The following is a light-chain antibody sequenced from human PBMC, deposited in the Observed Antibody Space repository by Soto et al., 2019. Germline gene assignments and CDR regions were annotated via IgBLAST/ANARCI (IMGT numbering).Light chain of an antibody. V-gene: IGLV1-47*01. Sequence: QTVVTQPPSASGTPGQRVTISCSGSSSNIGSNYVYWYQQLPGTAPKLLIYRNNQRPSGVPDRFSGSKSGTSASLAITGLQAEDEADYYCQSYDSSLSGSVFGGGTKLTVL. CDR2: RNN. CDR1: SSNIGSNY. J-gene: IGLJ2*01. CDR3: QSYDSSLSGSV.